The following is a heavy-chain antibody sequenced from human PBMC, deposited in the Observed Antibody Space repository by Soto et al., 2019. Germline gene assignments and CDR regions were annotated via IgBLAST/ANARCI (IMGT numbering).Heavy chain of an antibody. CDR3: AKSTAGGYSSGWYENYYYYYGMDV. Sequence: GGSLRLSCAASGFTFSSYWMHWVRQAPGKGLVWVSRINSDGSSTSYADSVKGRFTISRDNSKNTLYLQMNSLRAEDTAVYYYAKSTAGGYSSGWYENYYYYYGMDVWGQGTTVTVSS. CDR2: INSDGSST. D-gene: IGHD6-19*01. CDR1: GFTFSSYW. V-gene: IGHV3-74*01. J-gene: IGHJ6*02.